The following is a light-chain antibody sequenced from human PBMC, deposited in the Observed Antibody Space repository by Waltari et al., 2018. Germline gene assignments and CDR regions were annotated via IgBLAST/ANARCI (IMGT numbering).Light chain of an antibody. J-gene: IGKJ1*01. Sequence: EIVLTQSPGTLSLSPGERATLSCRASQSVSRALAWYQQKPGQAPRLLIYAASTRATGVPDRFIGSGSGTDFSLTISRLDPEDFAVYYCQHYVNLPVTFGDATKVEI. CDR3: QHYVNLPVT. CDR2: AAS. V-gene: IGKV3-20*01. CDR1: QSVSRA.